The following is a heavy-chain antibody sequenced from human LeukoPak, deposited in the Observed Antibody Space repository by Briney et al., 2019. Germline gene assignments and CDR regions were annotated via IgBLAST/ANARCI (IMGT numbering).Heavy chain of an antibody. J-gene: IGHJ6*02. V-gene: IGHV3-7*02. CDR2: IKQDGSEK. CDR1: GFTFSSYW. D-gene: IGHD6-19*01. CDR3: MMSLAAHYYYGMDV. Sequence: GGSLRLSCAASGFTFSSYWMSWVRQAPGKGLEWVANIKQDGSEKYYVDSVKGRFTISRDNANNSLYLQMNSLRAEDTAVYHCMMSLAAHYYYGMDVWGQGTMVTVSS.